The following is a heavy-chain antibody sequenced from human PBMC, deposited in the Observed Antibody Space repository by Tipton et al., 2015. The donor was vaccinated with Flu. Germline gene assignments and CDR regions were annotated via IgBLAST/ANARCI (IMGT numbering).Heavy chain of an antibody. V-gene: IGHV4-34*01. J-gene: IGHJ4*02. CDR3: ARGMVVGWYFFGS. Sequence: LRLSCAVYGGSFSGYYWSWIRQPPGKGLEWIGEINHSGSTNYNPSLKSRVTISVDTSKNQFSLKLSSVTAADTAVYYCARGMVVGWYFFGSWGQGALVPVSS. CDR2: INHSGST. D-gene: IGHD1-26*01. CDR1: GGSFSGYY.